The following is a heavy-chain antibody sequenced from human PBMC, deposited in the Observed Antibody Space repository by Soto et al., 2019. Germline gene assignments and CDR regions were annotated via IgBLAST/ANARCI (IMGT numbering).Heavy chain of an antibody. J-gene: IGHJ4*02. CDR1: GYTLTELS. Sequence: ASVKVSCKVSGYTLTELSMHWVRQAPGKGLEWMGGFDPEDGETIYAQKFQGRVTRTEDTSTDTAYMELSSLRSEDTAVYYCATSPRGWYECVDYWGQGTLVTVSS. D-gene: IGHD6-19*01. CDR3: ATSPRGWYECVDY. V-gene: IGHV1-24*01. CDR2: FDPEDGET.